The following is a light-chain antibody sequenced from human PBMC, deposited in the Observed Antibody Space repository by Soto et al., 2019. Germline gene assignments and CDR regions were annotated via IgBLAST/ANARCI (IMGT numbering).Light chain of an antibody. CDR1: QSVSSN. V-gene: IGKV3-15*01. CDR3: QQYNNWPRT. J-gene: IGKJ1*01. Sequence: EIVMTQSPATLSVSPGERATLSCRASQSVSSNLAWYQQKPDQAPRLIIYGASTRATGIPARFSGSGSGTEFTLTISSLQSEDFAVYYCQQYNNWPRTFGQGTKVDIK. CDR2: GAS.